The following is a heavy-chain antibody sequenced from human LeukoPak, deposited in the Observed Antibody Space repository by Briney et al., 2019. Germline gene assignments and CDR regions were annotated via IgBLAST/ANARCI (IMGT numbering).Heavy chain of an antibody. J-gene: IGHJ4*02. V-gene: IGHV3-11*01. CDR2: ISSSGSTI. CDR1: GFTFSDYY. Sequence: NPGGSLRLSCAASGFTFSDYYMSWIRQAPGKGLEWVSYISSSGSTIYYADSVKGRFTISRDNAKNSLYLQMNNLRADDTAVYYCAKKGQADDNGKPDWGQGTLVTVSS. CDR3: AKKGQADDNGKPD. D-gene: IGHD1-1*01.